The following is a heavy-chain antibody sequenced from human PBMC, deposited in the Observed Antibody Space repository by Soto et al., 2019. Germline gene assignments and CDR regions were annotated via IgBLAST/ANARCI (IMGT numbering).Heavy chain of an antibody. V-gene: IGHV4-30-4*01. Sequence: QVQLQESGPGLVKPSQTLSLTCTVSGGSISSGDYYWSWIRQSPVKGLEYIGYIYYSGSTYYNPSLKSRVIISVDTSKNQFSLKLSSVTAADTAVYYCARAWYYYYYGMDVWGQGTTVTVSS. CDR3: ARAWYYYYYGMDV. CDR1: GGSISSGDYY. J-gene: IGHJ6*02. CDR2: IYYSGST.